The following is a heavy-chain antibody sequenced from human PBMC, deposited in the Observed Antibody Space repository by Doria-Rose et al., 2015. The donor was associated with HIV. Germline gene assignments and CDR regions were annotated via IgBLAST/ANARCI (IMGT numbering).Heavy chain of an antibody. V-gene: IGHV2-26*01. J-gene: IGHJ4*02. CDR3: ARIKSSRWYHKYYFDF. D-gene: IGHD6-13*01. CDR1: GVSLSSPGMG. CDR2: IFSDDER. Sequence: QITLKESGPVLVKPTETLTLTCTVSGVSLSSPGMGVSWIRQPPGKVLEWLANIFSDDERSYKPSLKSRLTISRVTSKSQLVLTMTDMDPVDTATYYCARIKSSRWYHKYYFDFWGQGTLVIVSA.